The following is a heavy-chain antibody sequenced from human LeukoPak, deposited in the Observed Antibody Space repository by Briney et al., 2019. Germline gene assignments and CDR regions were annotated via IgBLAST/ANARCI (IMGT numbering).Heavy chain of an antibody. J-gene: IGHJ6*03. CDR2: IKQDGSEK. CDR3: ARAKQPYSSGWYGALYYYYYYYMDV. D-gene: IGHD6-19*01. Sequence: PGGSLRLSCAASGFTFSSYWMSWVRQAPGKGLEWVANIKQDGSEKYYVDSVKGRFTISRDNAKNSLYLQMNSLRAEDTAVYYCARAKQPYSSGWYGALYYYYYYYMDVWGKGTTVTVSS. CDR1: GFTFSSYW. V-gene: IGHV3-7*01.